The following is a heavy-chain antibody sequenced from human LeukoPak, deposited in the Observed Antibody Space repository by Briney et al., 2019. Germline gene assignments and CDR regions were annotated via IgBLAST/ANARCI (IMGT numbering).Heavy chain of an antibody. CDR3: ARDLSIPPTQYYFDY. V-gene: IGHV1-69*05. CDR1: GGTFSRYA. Sequence: SVKVSCKASGGTFSRYAISWVRQAPGQGREWMGGIIPIFGTANYSHKFQGRVTITTDESTSPAYKERSSLRSEDTAVYYCARDLSIPPTQYYFDYWGQGALVTVSS. J-gene: IGHJ4*02. D-gene: IGHD1-14*01. CDR2: IIPIFGTA.